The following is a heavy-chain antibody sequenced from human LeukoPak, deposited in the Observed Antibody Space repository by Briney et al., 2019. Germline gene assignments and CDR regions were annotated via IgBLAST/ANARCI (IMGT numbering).Heavy chain of an antibody. CDR2: INPNSGGT. Sequence: ASVKVSCKASGYTFTGYYMHCVRQAPGQGLEWMGWINPNSGGTNYAQKFQGRVTMTRDTSISTAYMELSRLRSDDTAVYYCARDSRCSSTSCFSFDIWGQGTMVTVSS. V-gene: IGHV1-2*02. CDR1: GYTFTGYY. J-gene: IGHJ3*02. CDR3: ARDSRCSSTSCFSFDI. D-gene: IGHD2-2*01.